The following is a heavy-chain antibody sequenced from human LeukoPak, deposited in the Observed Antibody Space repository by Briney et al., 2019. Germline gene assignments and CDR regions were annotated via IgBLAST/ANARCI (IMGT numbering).Heavy chain of an antibody. V-gene: IGHV3-30-3*01. J-gene: IGHJ4*02. CDR2: ISYDGSNK. D-gene: IGHD3-10*01. CDR3: ARVSYYASGPFSYFDY. CDR1: GFTFSRYP. Sequence: GGSLRLSCAASGFTFSRYPMHWVRQAPGKGLEWVAVISYDGSNKYYADSVKGRFTISRDSSENTLYLQMNSLRVEDSAVYYCARVSYYASGPFSYFDYWGQGTLVTVSS.